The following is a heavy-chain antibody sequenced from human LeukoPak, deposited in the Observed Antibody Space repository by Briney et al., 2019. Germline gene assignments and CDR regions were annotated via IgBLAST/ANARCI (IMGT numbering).Heavy chain of an antibody. CDR2: IIPIFGTA. V-gene: IGHV1-69*13. CDR1: GYTFTSYG. D-gene: IGHD4-17*01. CDR3: ARATYGDYFSIDY. Sequence: AVKVSCKASGYTFTSYGISWVRQAPGQGLEWMGGIIPIFGTANYAQKFQGRVTITADESTSTAYMELSSLRSEDTAVYYCARATYGDYFSIDYWGQGTLVTVSS. J-gene: IGHJ4*02.